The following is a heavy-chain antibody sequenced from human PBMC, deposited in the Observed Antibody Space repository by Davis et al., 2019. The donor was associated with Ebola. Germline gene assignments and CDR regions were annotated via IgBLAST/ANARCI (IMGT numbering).Heavy chain of an antibody. CDR2: IRYDGSNK. CDR3: ARGTGMDV. Sequence: GESLKISCAASGFTFSSYGMHWVRQAPGKGLEWVAFIRYDGSNKYYADSVKGRFTISRDNSKNTLYLQMNSLRAEDTAVYYCARGTGMDVWGKGTTVTVSS. J-gene: IGHJ6*04. D-gene: IGHD2-8*01. CDR1: GFTFSSYG. V-gene: IGHV3-30*02.